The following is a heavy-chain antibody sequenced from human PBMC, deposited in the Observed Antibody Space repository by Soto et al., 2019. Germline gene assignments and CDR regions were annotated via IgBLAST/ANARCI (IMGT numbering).Heavy chain of an antibody. CDR3: ARDSRQNWFDP. CDR2: ISSSSSTI. CDR1: GFTFSSYS. Sequence: GGSLRLSCAASGFTFSSYSMNWVRQAPGKGLEWVSYISSSSSTIYYADSVKGRFTISRDNAKNSLYLQMNSLRAEDTAVYYCARDSRQNWFDPWGQGTLVTVSS. V-gene: IGHV3-48*01. J-gene: IGHJ5*02.